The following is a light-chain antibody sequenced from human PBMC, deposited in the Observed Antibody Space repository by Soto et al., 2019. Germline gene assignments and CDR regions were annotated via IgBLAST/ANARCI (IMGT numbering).Light chain of an antibody. CDR2: GAS. CDR1: QSVSSSY. V-gene: IGKV3-20*01. J-gene: IGKJ2*01. CDR3: QQYGSSPYT. Sequence: EIVLTQSPGTLSLSPGERATLSCRASQSVSSSYLAWYQQKPGQAPRLLIYGASTSANGIPDRFSGSGSGTDLALTISRLEPEDFAVYFCQQYGSSPYTFGQGTKLEIK.